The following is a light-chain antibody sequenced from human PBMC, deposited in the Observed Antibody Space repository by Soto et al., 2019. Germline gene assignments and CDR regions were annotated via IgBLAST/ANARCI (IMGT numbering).Light chain of an antibody. V-gene: IGKV3-15*01. J-gene: IGKJ4*01. CDR2: GAS. CDR1: QRISRN. Sequence: EVVMTQSPATLSVSPGERATLSCRASQRISRNLAWYQQRPGQAPRLLIYGASTRATGIPDRFSGSGSGTEFTLTISSLHSQAFAAYYCQQSDKSPPLTFGGGTNVQIE. CDR3: QQSDKSPPLT.